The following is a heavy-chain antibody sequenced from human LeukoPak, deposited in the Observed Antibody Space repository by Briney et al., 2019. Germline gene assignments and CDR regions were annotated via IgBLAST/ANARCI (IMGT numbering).Heavy chain of an antibody. D-gene: IGHD3-16*02. Sequence: GASVKVSCKASGYTFTSYYMHWVRQAPGQGLEWMGIINPSGGSTSYAQKFQGRVTMTRDKSTSTAYMEPSSLRSEDTAVYYCARDSGYDYVWGSYRFDYWGQGTLVTVSS. CDR3: ARDSGYDYVWGSYRFDY. J-gene: IGHJ4*02. V-gene: IGHV1-46*01. CDR2: INPSGGST. CDR1: GYTFTSYY.